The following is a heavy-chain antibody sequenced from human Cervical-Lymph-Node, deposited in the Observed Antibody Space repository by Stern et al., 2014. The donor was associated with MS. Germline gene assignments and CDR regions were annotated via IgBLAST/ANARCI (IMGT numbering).Heavy chain of an antibody. Sequence: VQLVQSGRALVQPGGSLRLSCAASGFPFSAYDMHWVRLLPGKGLERVAAVGTADDTYSPGTVRGPFTISRDDAKNSLYLQMNSLRVGDTAVYYCARAHKGDGMDVWGQGTTVTVSS. CDR1: GFPFSAYD. J-gene: IGHJ6*02. CDR3: ARAHKGDGMDV. CDR2: VGTADDT. V-gene: IGHV3-13*01.